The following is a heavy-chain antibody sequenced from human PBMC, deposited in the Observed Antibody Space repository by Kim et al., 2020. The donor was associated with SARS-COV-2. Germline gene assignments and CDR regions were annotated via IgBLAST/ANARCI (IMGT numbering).Heavy chain of an antibody. V-gene: IGHV3-49*03. CDR3: TRGPYYDILTGYSVGVDY. CDR2: IRSKAYGGTT. Sequence: GGSLRLSCTASGFTFGDYAMSWFRQAPGKGLEWVGFIRSKAYGGTTEYAASVKGRFTISRDDSKSIAYLQMNSLKTEDTAVYYCTRGPYYDILTGYSVGVDYWGQGTLVTVSS. D-gene: IGHD3-9*01. CDR1: GFTFGDYA. J-gene: IGHJ4*02.